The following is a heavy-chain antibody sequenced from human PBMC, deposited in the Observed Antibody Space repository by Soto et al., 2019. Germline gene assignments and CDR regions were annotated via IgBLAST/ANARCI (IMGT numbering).Heavy chain of an antibody. CDR1: GFTFSSCS. D-gene: IGHD2-8*01. CDR2: ISGSGDTK. Sequence: PGGSLRLSCASSGFTFSSCSMNWVRQAPGKGLEWVSFISGSGDTKYYADSVKGRFTISRDNAKNSLYLQMSSLRDEDAAVYYCAKYCSSDVCFDYWGQGTLVTVSS. V-gene: IGHV3-48*02. CDR3: AKYCSSDVCFDY. J-gene: IGHJ4*02.